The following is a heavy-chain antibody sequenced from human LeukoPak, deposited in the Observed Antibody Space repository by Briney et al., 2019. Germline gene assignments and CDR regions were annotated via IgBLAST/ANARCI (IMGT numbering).Heavy chain of an antibody. J-gene: IGHJ1*01. CDR2: INAGNGNT. CDR3: ARDGGIAAAGTNPVH. D-gene: IGHD6-13*01. Sequence: ASVKVSCKASGYTFTSYAMHWVRQAPGQRLEWMGWINAGNGNTKYSQKFQGRVTITRDTSASTAYMELSSLRSEDTAVYYCARDGGIAAAGTNPVHWGQGTLVTVSS. CDR1: GYTFTSYA. V-gene: IGHV1-3*01.